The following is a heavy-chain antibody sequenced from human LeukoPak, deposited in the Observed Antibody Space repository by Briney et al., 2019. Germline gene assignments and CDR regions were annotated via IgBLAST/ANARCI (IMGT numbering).Heavy chain of an antibody. CDR1: GYTFTGYY. V-gene: IGHV1-2*02. CDR3: ARDPGDTVTTSPDY. D-gene: IGHD4-17*01. J-gene: IGHJ4*02. Sequence: ASVKVSCKASGYTFTGYYMHWVRQAPGQGLEWMGWINPNSGGTNYAQKFQGGVTMTTDTSTSTAYMELRSLRSDDTAVYYCARDPGDTVTTSPDYWGQGTLVTVSS. CDR2: INPNSGGT.